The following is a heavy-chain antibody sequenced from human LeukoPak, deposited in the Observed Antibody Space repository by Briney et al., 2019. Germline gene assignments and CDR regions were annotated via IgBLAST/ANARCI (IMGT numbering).Heavy chain of an antibody. J-gene: IGHJ4*02. Sequence: GGSLRLSCAASGFTFSSYEMNWVRQAPGKGLEWVSYISSSGSTIYYADSVKGRFTISRDNAKNSLYLQMNSLRAEDTAVYYCARRGGFQWELTRYYFDYWGQGTLVTVSS. CDR2: ISSSGSTI. CDR1: GFTFSSYE. D-gene: IGHD1-26*01. V-gene: IGHV3-48*03. CDR3: ARRGGFQWELTRYYFDY.